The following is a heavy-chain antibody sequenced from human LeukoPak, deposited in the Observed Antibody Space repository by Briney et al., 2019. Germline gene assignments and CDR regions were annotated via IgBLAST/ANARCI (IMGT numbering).Heavy chain of an antibody. CDR2: IIPIFGTA. J-gene: IGHJ5*02. D-gene: IGHD5-18*01. CDR1: GGTFSSYA. Sequence: SVKVSCKASGGTFSSYAISWVRQAPGQGLEWTGGIIPIFGTANYAQKFQGRVTITTDESTSTAYMELSSLRSEDTAVYYCARDRSYGSFGWFDPWGQGTLVTVSS. V-gene: IGHV1-69*05. CDR3: ARDRSYGSFGWFDP.